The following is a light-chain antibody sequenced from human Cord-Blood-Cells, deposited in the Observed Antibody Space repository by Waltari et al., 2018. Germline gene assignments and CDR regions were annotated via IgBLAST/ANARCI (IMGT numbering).Light chain of an antibody. CDR3: CSYAGSYTYV. CDR1: SSDVGGYNY. CDR2: DVS. J-gene: IGLJ1*01. Sequence: QSALTQPRSVSGSPAQSVTISCTGTSSDVGGYNYVSWYQQHPGKAPKLMIYDVSKRPSGVPDRFSDSKSGNTASLTISGLQAEDEADYYCCSYAGSYTYVFGTGTKVTVL. V-gene: IGLV2-11*01.